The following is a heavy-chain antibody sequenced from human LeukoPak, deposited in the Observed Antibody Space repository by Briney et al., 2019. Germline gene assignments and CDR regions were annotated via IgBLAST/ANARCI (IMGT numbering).Heavy chain of an antibody. D-gene: IGHD3-22*01. CDR2: IYPGDSDT. CDR1: GYSFTSYW. Sequence: GESLQISCQGSGYSFTSYWIGWVRQMPGKGPEWMGIIYPGDSDTRYSPSFQGQVTISADKSISTAYLQWSSLKASDTAMYYCARAVDSSGYSDYWGQGTLVTVSS. J-gene: IGHJ4*02. CDR3: ARAVDSSGYSDY. V-gene: IGHV5-51*01.